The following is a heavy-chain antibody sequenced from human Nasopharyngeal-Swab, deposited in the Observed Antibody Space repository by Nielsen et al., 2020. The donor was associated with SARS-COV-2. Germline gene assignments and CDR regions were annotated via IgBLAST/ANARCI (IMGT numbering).Heavy chain of an antibody. CDR1: GGSFSGYY. CDR2: INHSGST. D-gene: IGHD5-18*01. V-gene: IGHV4-34*01. CDR3: ASGARYSYGYTTFYYFDY. J-gene: IGHJ4*02. Sequence: SETLSLTCAVYGGSFSGYYWSWIRQPPGKGLEWIGEINHSGSTNYNPSLKSRVTISVDTSKNQFSLKLSSVTAADTAVYYCASGARYSYGYTTFYYFDYWGQGTLVTVSS.